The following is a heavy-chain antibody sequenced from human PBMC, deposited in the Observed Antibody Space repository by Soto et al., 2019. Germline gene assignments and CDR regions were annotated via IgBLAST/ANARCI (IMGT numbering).Heavy chain of an antibody. CDR1: GYTFTSYS. Sequence: QVQLVQSGAEVKKPGASVKVSCKASGYTFTSYSISWVRQAPGQGLEWMGWISAYNGNTNYAQKLQGRVTMTTDTSTSTAYMELRSLRSDDTAVYYCARDQDYDYIWGSYRPVAFDIWGQGTMVTVSS. D-gene: IGHD3-16*02. V-gene: IGHV1-18*01. CDR2: ISAYNGNT. CDR3: ARDQDYDYIWGSYRPVAFDI. J-gene: IGHJ3*02.